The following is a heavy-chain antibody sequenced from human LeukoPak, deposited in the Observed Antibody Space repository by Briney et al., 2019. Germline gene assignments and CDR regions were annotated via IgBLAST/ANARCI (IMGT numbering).Heavy chain of an antibody. J-gene: IGHJ5*02. CDR3: ARQRTSMVVTARNWFDP. CDR2: IFYNGNT. D-gene: IGHD2-21*02. Sequence: SETLSLICTVSGDSISTSSYFWGWIRQPPGKGLEWIGSIFYNGNTYDNPSLKSRVTISIDSSKNQFSLKLSSVTAADTAVYYCARQRTSMVVTARNWFDPWGQGTLVTVSS. V-gene: IGHV4-39*01. CDR1: GDSISTSSYF.